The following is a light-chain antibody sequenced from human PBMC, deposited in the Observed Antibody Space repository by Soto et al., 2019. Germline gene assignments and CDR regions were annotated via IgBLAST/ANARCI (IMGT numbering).Light chain of an antibody. V-gene: IGLV1-47*01. Sequence: QSVLTQPPSASGTPRQRVIISCSGSSSNIGSNYVYWYQQFPGTAPKLLLSRNTQRPSGVPDRFSGSKSGTSASLAISGLRSEDEADYYCAAWDDSLSVDVFGTGTKVTVL. CDR3: AAWDDSLSVDV. CDR2: RNT. J-gene: IGLJ1*01. CDR1: SSNIGSNY.